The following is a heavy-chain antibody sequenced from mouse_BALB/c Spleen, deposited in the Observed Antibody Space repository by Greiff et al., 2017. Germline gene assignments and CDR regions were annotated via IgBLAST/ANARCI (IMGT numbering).Heavy chain of an antibody. V-gene: IGHV1-7*01. CDR2: INPSTGYT. Sequence: VMLVESGAELAKPGASVKMSCKASGYTFTSYWMHWVKQRPGQGLEWIGYINPSTGYTEYNQKFKDKATLTADKSSSTAYMQLSSLTSEDSAVYYCARSDGYFLYAMDYWGQGTSVTVSS. CDR1: GYTFTSYW. D-gene: IGHD2-3*01. J-gene: IGHJ4*01. CDR3: ARSDGYFLYAMDY.